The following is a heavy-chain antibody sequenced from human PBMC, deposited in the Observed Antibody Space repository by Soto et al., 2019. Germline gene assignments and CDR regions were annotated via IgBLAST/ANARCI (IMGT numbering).Heavy chain of an antibody. CDR2: IYYSGST. J-gene: IGHJ3*02. CDR3: ARNARDYDYIWGSYRQIDI. D-gene: IGHD3-16*02. V-gene: IGHV4-61*01. Sequence: SETLSLTCTVSGGSVSSGSYYWSWIRQPPGKGLEWIGYIYYSGSTNYNPSLKSRVTISVDTSKNQFSLKLSSVTAADTAVYYCARNARDYDYIWGSYRQIDIWGQGTMVTVSS. CDR1: GGSVSSGSYY.